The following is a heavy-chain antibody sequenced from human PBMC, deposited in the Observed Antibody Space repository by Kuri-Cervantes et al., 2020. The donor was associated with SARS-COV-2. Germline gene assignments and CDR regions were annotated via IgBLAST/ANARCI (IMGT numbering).Heavy chain of an antibody. CDR2: ISYDGSNK. V-gene: IGHV3-30-3*01. CDR3: ARDMFQQLVEVVAFDI. J-gene: IGHJ3*02. D-gene: IGHD6-13*01. CDR1: GFTFSSYA. Sequence: GGSLRLSCAASGFTFSSYAMHWVRQAPGKGLEWVAVISYDGSNKYYADSVKGRFTSSRNNSKNTLYMQMNSLSAEDTAVYYCARDMFQQLVEVVAFDIWGQGTMVTVSS.